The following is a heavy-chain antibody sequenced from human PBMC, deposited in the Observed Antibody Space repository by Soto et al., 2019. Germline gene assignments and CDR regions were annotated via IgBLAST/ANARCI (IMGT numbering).Heavy chain of an antibody. D-gene: IGHD5-12*01. CDR1: GGTFSTYA. J-gene: IGHJ6*02. Sequence: QVQLVQSGSEVKKPGSSVKVSCKVSGGTFSTYAISWVRQAPGQGLEWMGGIIPVFRAPDYAQKFQGRVTITADESARTACMELTGLRFEDTAVYYCASNKGRLRLGGNYCYMTDVWGQGTTVTVSS. CDR2: IIPVFRAP. V-gene: IGHV1-69*12. CDR3: ASNKGRLRLGGNYCYMTDV.